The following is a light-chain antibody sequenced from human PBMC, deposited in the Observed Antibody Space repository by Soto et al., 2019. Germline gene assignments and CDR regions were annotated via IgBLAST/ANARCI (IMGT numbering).Light chain of an antibody. CDR2: GAS. V-gene: IGKV3-20*01. Sequence: EVVLTQSPGTLSLSPGERATLSCRASQSVSSSYLDWYQQKPGQAPRLLIYGASSRATGIPDRFSGSGSGTDVTLTISRLEPEGFAVDYCQQYGSSPLTFGGWTKVEIK. CDR3: QQYGSSPLT. CDR1: QSVSSSY. J-gene: IGKJ4*01.